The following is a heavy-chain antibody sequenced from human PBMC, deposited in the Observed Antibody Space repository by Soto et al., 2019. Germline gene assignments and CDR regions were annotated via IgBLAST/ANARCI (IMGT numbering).Heavy chain of an antibody. D-gene: IGHD2-15*01. CDR2: INPNSGGT. V-gene: IGHV1-2*02. CDR1: GYTFTGYY. Sequence: ASVKVSCKASGYTFTGYYIHWVRQAPGQGLEWMGWINPNSGGTNYAQKFQGRVTMTRETSISTAYMELTRMRSDDTAMYYCARDDGGISYRFDYWGQGTLVTVSS. CDR3: ARDDGGISYRFDY. J-gene: IGHJ4*02.